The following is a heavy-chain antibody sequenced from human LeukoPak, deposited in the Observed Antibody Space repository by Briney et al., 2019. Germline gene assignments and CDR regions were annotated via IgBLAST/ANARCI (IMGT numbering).Heavy chain of an antibody. CDR1: GASISGSGYY. J-gene: IGHJ4*02. CDR3: AKSGGYGLIDY. CDR2: IYSSGST. Sequence: SETLSLTCTVSGASISGSGYYWGWIRQPPGKGLEWIGSIYSSGSTYYNASLQSRVTISIETSKNQISLRLNSVTAADTAMYYCAKSGGYGLIDYWGQGTLATVSS. V-gene: IGHV4-39*01. D-gene: IGHD1-26*01.